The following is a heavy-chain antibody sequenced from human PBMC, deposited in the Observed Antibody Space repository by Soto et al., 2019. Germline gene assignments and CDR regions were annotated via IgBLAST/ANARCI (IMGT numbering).Heavy chain of an antibody. CDR1: VDSITTYY. Sequence: KPSETLSLTCTVSVDSITTYYWSWLRQPAGKGLEWIGRIDASGNTNYNPSLNSRVTMSIDTSKKQFSLKLTSVTAADTAIYYCARYSNNWFQTEGMDVWGQGXTVTVYS. CDR3: ARYSNNWFQTEGMDV. D-gene: IGHD6-13*01. J-gene: IGHJ6*02. V-gene: IGHV4-4*07. CDR2: IDASGNT.